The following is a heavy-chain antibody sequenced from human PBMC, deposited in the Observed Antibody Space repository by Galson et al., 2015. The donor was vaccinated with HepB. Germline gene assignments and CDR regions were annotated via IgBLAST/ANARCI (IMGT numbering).Heavy chain of an antibody. D-gene: IGHD3-16*01. V-gene: IGHV1-24*01. Sequence: SVKVSCKVSGYTLTELSMHWVRQAPGKGLEWMGGFDPEDGETIYAQKFQGRVTMTEDTSTDTAYMELSSLRSEDTAVYYCATAFHGRPQGGVLRVGTYYYYGMDVWGQGTTVTVSS. CDR3: ATAFHGRPQGGVLRVGTYYYYGMDV. CDR1: GYTLTELS. J-gene: IGHJ6*02. CDR2: FDPEDGET.